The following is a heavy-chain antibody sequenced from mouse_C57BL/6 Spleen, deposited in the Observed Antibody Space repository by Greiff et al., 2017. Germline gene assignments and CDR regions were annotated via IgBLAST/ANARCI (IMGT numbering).Heavy chain of an antibody. CDR1: GFTFSSYA. J-gene: IGHJ4*01. Sequence: EVKVVESGGGLVKPGGSLKLSCAASGFTFSSYAMSWVRQTPEKRLEWVATISDGGSYTYYPDNVKGRFTISRDNAKNNLYLQMSHLKSEDTAMYYCARAYGSSYSAMDYWGQGTSVTVSS. V-gene: IGHV5-4*03. CDR3: ARAYGSSYSAMDY. D-gene: IGHD1-1*01. CDR2: ISDGGSYT.